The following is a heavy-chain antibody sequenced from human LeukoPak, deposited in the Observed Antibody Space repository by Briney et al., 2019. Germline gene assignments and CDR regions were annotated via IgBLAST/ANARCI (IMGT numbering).Heavy chain of an antibody. J-gene: IGHJ4*02. CDR3: VRDYLWAFDY. V-gene: IGHV3-48*02. Sequence: GGSLRLSCAASGFTFNSYAMNWVRQAPGRGLEFLSYISSSSAISYADSVKGRFTISRDNAKNSLYLQINSLRDEDTAVYYCVRDYLWAFDYWGQGTLVTVSS. CDR1: GFTFNSYA. D-gene: IGHD3-10*01. CDR2: ISSSSAI.